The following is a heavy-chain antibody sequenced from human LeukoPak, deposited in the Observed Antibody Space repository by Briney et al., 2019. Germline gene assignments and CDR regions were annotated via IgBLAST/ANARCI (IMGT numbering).Heavy chain of an antibody. Sequence: PGGSLRLSCAASGFTFSDYYMSWVRQAPGKGLEWVSYISSSGSTIYYADSVKGRFTISRDNAKNSLYLQMNSLRAEDTAVYYCARSEFLGNNWFDPWGQGTLVTVSS. CDR3: ARSEFLGNNWFDP. D-gene: IGHD2/OR15-2a*01. CDR2: ISSSGSTI. CDR1: GFTFSDYY. J-gene: IGHJ5*02. V-gene: IGHV3-11*01.